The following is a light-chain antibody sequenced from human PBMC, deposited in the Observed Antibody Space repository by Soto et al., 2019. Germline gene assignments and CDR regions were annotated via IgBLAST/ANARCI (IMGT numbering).Light chain of an antibody. CDR3: QQYGSSPWT. Sequence: IVLQPSPGTLSFSPGERATLSCRASQSVSSNYLAWCQQKHGQAPRLLIYGASSRATGIPDRFSGSGSGTYFTLTSSRLEPEDFAVYYCQQYGSSPWTCGQGTKVEIK. J-gene: IGKJ1*01. CDR1: QSVSSNY. CDR2: GAS. V-gene: IGKV3-20*01.